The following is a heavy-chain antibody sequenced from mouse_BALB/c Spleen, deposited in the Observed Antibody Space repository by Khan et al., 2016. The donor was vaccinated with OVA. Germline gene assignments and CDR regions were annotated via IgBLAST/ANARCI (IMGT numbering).Heavy chain of an antibody. CDR1: GFTFSSYA. J-gene: IGHJ4*01. Sequence: EVELVESGGGLVKPGGSLKLSCAASGFTFSSYAVSWIRQTPEKRLEWVASINSGGSSYYPDNVKGRFTISRDDARTILYLQMSSLRSEDTAMYYCTRLVDYWGQGTSVTVSS. CDR2: INSGGSS. CDR3: TRLVDY. V-gene: IGHV5-6-5*01.